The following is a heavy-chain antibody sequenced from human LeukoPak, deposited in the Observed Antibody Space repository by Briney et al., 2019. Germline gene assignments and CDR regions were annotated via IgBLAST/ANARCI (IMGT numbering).Heavy chain of an antibody. CDR3: ASYSSGWDFDY. V-gene: IGHV4-59*08. D-gene: IGHD6-19*01. Sequence: SETLSLTCTVSGGSISSYYWSWIRQPPGEGLEWIGSIYHSGSTYYNPSLKSRVTISVDTSKNQFSLKLSSVTAADTAVYYCASYSSGWDFDYWGQGTLVTVSS. J-gene: IGHJ4*02. CDR1: GGSISSYY. CDR2: IYHSGST.